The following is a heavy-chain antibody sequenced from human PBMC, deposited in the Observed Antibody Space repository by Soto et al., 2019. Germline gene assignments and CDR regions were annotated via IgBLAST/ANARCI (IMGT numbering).Heavy chain of an antibody. CDR3: AREEYYDFWSGKTSYYYYGMDV. CDR2: ISAYNGNT. J-gene: IGHJ6*02. V-gene: IGHV1-18*01. CDR1: GYTFTSYG. D-gene: IGHD3-3*01. Sequence: ASVKVSCKASGYTFTSYGISWERQAPGQGLEWMGWISAYNGNTNYAQKLRGRVTMTTDTSTSTAYMELRSLRSDDTAVYYCAREEYYDFWSGKTSYYYYGMDVWGQVPTVTVP.